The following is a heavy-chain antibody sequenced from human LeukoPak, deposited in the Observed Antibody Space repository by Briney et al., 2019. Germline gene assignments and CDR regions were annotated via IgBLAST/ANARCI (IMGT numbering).Heavy chain of an antibody. CDR1: GCTFSSYA. CDR3: AKSPYCSSTSCQRGPDYFDY. CDR2: ISGSGGST. J-gene: IGHJ4*02. D-gene: IGHD2-2*01. V-gene: IGHV3-23*01. Sequence: GGSLRLSCAASGCTFSSYAMSWVRQAPGKGLEWVSAISGSGGSTYYADSVKGRFTISRDNSKNTLYLQMNSLRAEDTAVYYCAKSPYCSSTSCQRGPDYFDYWGQGTLVTVSS.